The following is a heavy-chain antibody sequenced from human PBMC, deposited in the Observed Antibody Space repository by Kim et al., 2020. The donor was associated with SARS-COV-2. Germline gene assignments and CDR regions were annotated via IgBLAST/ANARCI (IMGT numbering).Heavy chain of an antibody. J-gene: IGHJ6*01. CDR3: AREGDSSSGYGGYHYGM. CDR2: INAGNGNT. CDR1: GYTFTSYA. V-gene: IGHV1-3*01. D-gene: IGHD6-13*01. Sequence: ASVKVSCKASGYTFTSYAMHWVRQAPGQRLEWMGWINAGNGNTQYSQKFQGRVTITRDTSASTAYMELSSLRSEDTAVYYFAREGDSSSGYGGYHYGM.